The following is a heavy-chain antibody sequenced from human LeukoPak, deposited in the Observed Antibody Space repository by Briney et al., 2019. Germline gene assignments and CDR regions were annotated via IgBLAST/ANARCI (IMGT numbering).Heavy chain of an antibody. Sequence: GGSLTLSCAASGFTFSNAWMSWVRQAPGKGLEWVGRIKSKTDGGTTDYAAPVKGRFTISRDDSKNTLYLQMNSLKTEDTAVYYCTTGRPGAAVAGHDYWGQGTVVSVSS. D-gene: IGHD6-19*01. V-gene: IGHV3-15*01. CDR3: TTGRPGAAVAGHDY. CDR1: GFTFSNAW. CDR2: IKSKTDGGTT. J-gene: IGHJ4*02.